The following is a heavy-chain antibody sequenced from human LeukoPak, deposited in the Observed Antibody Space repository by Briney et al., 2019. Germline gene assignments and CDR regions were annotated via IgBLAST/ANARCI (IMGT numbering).Heavy chain of an antibody. CDR2: LNPNNGDT. V-gene: IGHV1-2*02. J-gene: IGHJ4*02. Sequence: ASVKVSCKASGYTFSDYYIHWVRQAPGHGLGWMGCLNPNNGDTVYAQRFQGRVTMNRDTSISTAYMELSTLNFDATAVYYCARFLIGTKYYFDYWGQGTLVTVSS. D-gene: IGHD1-7*01. CDR1: GYTFSDYY. CDR3: ARFLIGTKYYFDY.